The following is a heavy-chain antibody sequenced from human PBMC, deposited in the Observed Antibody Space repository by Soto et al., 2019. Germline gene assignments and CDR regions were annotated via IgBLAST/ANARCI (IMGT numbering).Heavy chain of an antibody. J-gene: IGHJ4*02. Sequence: QVTLKESGPVLVKPTETLTLTCTVSGFSLSNARMGVSWIRQPPGKALEWLAHIFSNDEKSYSTSLKSRLTISKDTSKSQVVLTMTNMDPVDTATYYCARIGDSSGYDYFDYWGQGTLVTVSS. V-gene: IGHV2-26*01. D-gene: IGHD3-22*01. CDR3: ARIGDSSGYDYFDY. CDR2: IFSNDEK. CDR1: GFSLSNARMG.